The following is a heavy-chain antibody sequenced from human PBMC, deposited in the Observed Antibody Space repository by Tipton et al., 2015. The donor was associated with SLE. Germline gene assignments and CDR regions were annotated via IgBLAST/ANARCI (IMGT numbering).Heavy chain of an antibody. J-gene: IGHJ4*02. CDR3: ARAKQQLVQFDY. CDR2: ISWNSGSI. V-gene: IGHV3-9*01. D-gene: IGHD6-13*01. CDR1: GFPFDDYA. Sequence: RSLRLSCAASGFPFDDYAMHWVRQAPGKGLEWVSGISWNSGSIGYADSVKGRFTISRDNAKNSLYLQMNSLRAEDTAVYYCARAKQQLVQFDYWGQGTLVSVSS.